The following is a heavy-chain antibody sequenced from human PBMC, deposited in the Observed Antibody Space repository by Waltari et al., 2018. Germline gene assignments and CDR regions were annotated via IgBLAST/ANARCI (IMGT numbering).Heavy chain of an antibody. J-gene: IGHJ6*03. CDR1: GFTFSSYS. Sequence: VQLVESGGGLVQPGGSLRLSCAASGFTFSSYSMNWVRQAPGKGLEWIGSIYYTGSASYNPSLKSRVIILVDAAKSQFTLMLGSVTAADTAMYFCARHLFYRSATYSLKEYSYYMDDWGKGTTVTVSS. V-gene: IGHV4-38-2*01. D-gene: IGHD3-10*01. CDR2: IYYTGSA. CDR3: ARHLFYRSATYSLKEYSYYMDD.